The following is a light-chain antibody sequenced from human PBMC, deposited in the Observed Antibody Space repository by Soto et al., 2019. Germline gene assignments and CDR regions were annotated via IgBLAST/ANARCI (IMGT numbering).Light chain of an antibody. Sequence: QSVLTQPPSVSGAPGQRVTISCTGSSSNIGAGYDVHWYQQLPGTAPKLLIYGNSNRPSGVPDRFSGSKSGTSASLAITGLQAEDEADYYCQSYESSRAVVFGGGTKVTVL. CDR1: SSNIGAGYD. J-gene: IGLJ2*01. CDR3: QSYESSRAVV. V-gene: IGLV1-40*01. CDR2: GNS.